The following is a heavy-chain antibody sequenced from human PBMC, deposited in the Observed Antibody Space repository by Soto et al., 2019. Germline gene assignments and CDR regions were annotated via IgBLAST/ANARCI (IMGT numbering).Heavy chain of an antibody. CDR2: ISYDGSNK. J-gene: IGHJ3*02. CDR1: GFTFSSYG. V-gene: IGHV3-30*18. CDR3: AKGEYCNSTCCYQGLGASDN. D-gene: IGHD2-2*01. Sequence: QVQLVESGGGVVQPGRSLRLFCAASGFTFSSYGLHWFRQAPGKGLEWVAVISYDGSNKYYADSVKGRFTISRDNSKNTLYVQMNSLRAEDTAVYYSAKGEYCNSTCCYQGLGASDNWVQGTMITVS.